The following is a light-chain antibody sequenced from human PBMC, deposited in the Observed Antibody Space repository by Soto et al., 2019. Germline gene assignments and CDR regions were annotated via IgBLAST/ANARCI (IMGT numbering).Light chain of an antibody. J-gene: IGKJ5*01. CDR3: QQYYNWPS. CDR2: GAS. Sequence: EIVLTQSPGTLSLSPGKRATLSCRASQSVGTSLAWYQQRPGQAPRLLIYGASTRATGIPGSFSGSGSGTEFTLTISSLQSEDFAFYYCQQYYNWPSFGQGTRLEIK. V-gene: IGKV3-15*01. CDR1: QSVGTS.